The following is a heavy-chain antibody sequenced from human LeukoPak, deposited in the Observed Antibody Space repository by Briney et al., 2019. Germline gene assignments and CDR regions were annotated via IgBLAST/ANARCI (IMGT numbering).Heavy chain of an antibody. CDR1: GYTFTSYG. CDR3: ARENIGYSSSWYWFDP. V-gene: IGHV1-18*01. Sequence: ASVKVSCKASGYTFTSYGISWVRQAPGQGLEWMGWISAYNGNTNYAQKLQGRVTMTTDTSTSTAYMELRSLRSDDTAVYYCARENIGYSSSWYWFDPWGQGTLVTVSS. D-gene: IGHD6-13*01. CDR2: ISAYNGNT. J-gene: IGHJ5*02.